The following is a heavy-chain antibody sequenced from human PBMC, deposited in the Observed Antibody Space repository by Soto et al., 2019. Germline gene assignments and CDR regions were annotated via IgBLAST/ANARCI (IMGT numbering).Heavy chain of an antibody. CDR2: IDPSDSYT. J-gene: IGHJ6*02. CDR3: ARRDSSSYYYYGMDV. Sequence: GESLKISCQGSGYSFTSYWISWVRQMPWKGLEWMGRIDPSDSYTNYSPSFQGHVTISADKSISTAYLQWSSLKASDTAMYYCARRDSSSYYYYGMDVWGQGTTVTVSS. CDR1: GYSFTSYW. V-gene: IGHV5-10-1*01. D-gene: IGHD6-6*01.